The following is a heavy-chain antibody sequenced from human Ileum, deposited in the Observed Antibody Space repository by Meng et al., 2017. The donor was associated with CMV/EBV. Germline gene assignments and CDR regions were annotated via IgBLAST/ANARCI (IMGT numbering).Heavy chain of an antibody. CDR3: ARGVVGSGIHY. J-gene: IGHJ4*02. CDR2: IYDTGDT. V-gene: IGHV4-39*06. D-gene: IGHD2-15*01. Sequence: SETLSLTCTFSGSSISSSTYYWTWIRQTPGKGPEWIGSIYDTGDTYYNPSLKSRVTISIDPSKNQFPLRLRSVTAADSAVYYCARGVVGSGIHYWGQGTLVTVSS. CDR1: GSSISSSTYY.